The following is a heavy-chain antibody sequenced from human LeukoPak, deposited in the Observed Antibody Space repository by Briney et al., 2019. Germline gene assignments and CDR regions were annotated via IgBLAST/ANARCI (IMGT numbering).Heavy chain of an antibody. CDR3: ARTSYCSSTSCYVGAPDY. J-gene: IGHJ4*02. CDR1: GYSFTSYW. D-gene: IGHD2-2*01. Sequence: GESLKISCKGSGYSFTSYWIGWVRQMPGKGLEWMGIIYPGDSDTRYSPSFQGQVTISADKSISTAYLQWSSLKASDTAMYYCARTSYCSSTSCYVGAPDYWGQGTLVTVSS. CDR2: IYPGDSDT. V-gene: IGHV5-51*01.